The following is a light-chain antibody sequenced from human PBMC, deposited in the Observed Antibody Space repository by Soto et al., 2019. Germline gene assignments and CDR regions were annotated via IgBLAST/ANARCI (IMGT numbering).Light chain of an antibody. J-gene: IGLJ1*01. Sequence: QSALTQPPSASGSPGQSVTISCTGTSSDVGAYNYVSWYQQHPGKAPKLMISEVSNRPSGVPDRFSGSKSGNTASLTFSGLQAEDEAYYYCSSYAGSNTYVFGTGTKLTVL. V-gene: IGLV2-8*01. CDR3: SSYAGSNTYV. CDR1: SSDVGAYNY. CDR2: EVS.